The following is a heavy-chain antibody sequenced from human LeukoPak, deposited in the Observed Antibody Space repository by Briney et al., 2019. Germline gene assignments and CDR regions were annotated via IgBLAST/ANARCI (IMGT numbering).Heavy chain of an antibody. J-gene: IGHJ4*02. CDR1: GFTFSNFW. CDR3: AREGKWLQLRYFDY. CDR2: IHTGGST. Sequence: GGSLRLSCTASGFTFSNFWMGWVRQAPGKGLEWVSVIHTGGSTYYADSVKGRFTISRDTSNNTLYLQMNSLRADDTAVYYCAREGKWLQLRYFDYWGQGTLVTVSS. D-gene: IGHD5-24*01. V-gene: IGHV3-53*01.